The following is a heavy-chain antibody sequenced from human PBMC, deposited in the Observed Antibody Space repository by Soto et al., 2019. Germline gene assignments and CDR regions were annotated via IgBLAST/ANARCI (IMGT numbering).Heavy chain of an antibody. CDR3: ARYRYDSSGYYFLDY. D-gene: IGHD3-22*01. V-gene: IGHV3-74*01. CDR1: GFTFTNYF. J-gene: IGHJ4*02. CDR2: ISSDGSST. Sequence: PGGSLRLSCAASGFTFTNYFMHWVRQVPGKGLVWVSRISSDGSSTSYADSVKGRFTISRDNAKNTLYLQMNSLRAEDTAVYYCARYRYDSSGYYFLDYWGQGALVTVSS.